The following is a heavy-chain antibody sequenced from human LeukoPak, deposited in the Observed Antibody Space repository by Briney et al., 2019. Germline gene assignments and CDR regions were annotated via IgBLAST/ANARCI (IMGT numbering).Heavy chain of an antibody. CDR1: GFTFDDYA. CDR3: ARKRSGYSSGWYAYYFDY. V-gene: IGHV3-9*01. J-gene: IGHJ4*02. CDR2: ISWNSGSI. Sequence: GRSLRLSCAASGFTFDDYAMHWVRQAPGKGLEWVSGISWNSGSIGYADSVKGRFTISRDNAKNSLYLQMNSLRAEDTALYYCARKRSGYSSGWYAYYFDYWGRGTLVTVSS. D-gene: IGHD6-19*01.